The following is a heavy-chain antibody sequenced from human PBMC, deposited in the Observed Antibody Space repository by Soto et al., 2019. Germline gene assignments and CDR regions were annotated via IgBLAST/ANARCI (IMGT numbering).Heavy chain of an antibody. CDR2: IYYSGST. V-gene: IGHV4-31*03. CDR1: GGSISSGGYY. J-gene: IGHJ6*02. D-gene: IGHD2-21*01. Sequence: QVQLQESGPGLVKPSQTLSLTCTVSGGSISSGGYYWSWIRQHPGKGLEWIGDIYYSGSTYYNPSLKIRVTISVDTSKNQFSLKLSSVTAADTAVYYCAASCVGCGGFNYYGMDVWGQGTTVTVSS. CDR3: AASCVGCGGFNYYGMDV.